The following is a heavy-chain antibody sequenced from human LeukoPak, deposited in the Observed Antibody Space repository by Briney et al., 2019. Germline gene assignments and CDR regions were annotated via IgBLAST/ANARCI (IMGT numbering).Heavy chain of an antibody. J-gene: IGHJ4*02. CDR3: ARGWEPYSSSLES. V-gene: IGHV6-1*01. CDR2: TYYRSKWYN. D-gene: IGHD6-13*01. Sequence: SQTLSLTCAISGDSVSSNSAAWHWIRQSPSRGLEWLGRTYYRSKWYNDYAISVRSRVTINPDTSKNHFSLQLNSVTPEDTAIYYCARGWEPYSSSLESWGEGTLFTASS. CDR1: GDSVSSNSAA.